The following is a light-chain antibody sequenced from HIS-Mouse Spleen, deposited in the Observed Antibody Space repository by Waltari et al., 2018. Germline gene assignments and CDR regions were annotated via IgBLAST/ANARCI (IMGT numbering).Light chain of an antibody. V-gene: IGLV3-10*01. J-gene: IGLJ2*01. CDR3: YSTDSSGNHRV. Sequence: SYELTKPPSVSVSPVQTARITFPGDALPKKYAYCYQQKAGQVPVLVIYEDGKRPSGIPDRISGSSSGTMATLTISGAQVEDEADYYCYSTDSSGNHRVFGGGTKLTVL. CDR2: EDG. CDR1: ALPKKY.